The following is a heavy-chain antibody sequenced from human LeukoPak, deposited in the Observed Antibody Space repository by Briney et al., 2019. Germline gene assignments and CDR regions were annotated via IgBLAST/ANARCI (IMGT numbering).Heavy chain of an antibody. D-gene: IGHD6-19*01. CDR3: ARDSSGWSSGYYFDY. J-gene: IGHJ4*02. V-gene: IGHV4-59*12. CDR1: SDSINRDS. Sequence: SETLSLICTVSSDSINRDSWSWVRQPPGTGLEWIGNISYSGTTNYNPSLKRRVTMSVDTSKNQISLKLYSVTAADSAVYYCARDSSGWSSGYYFDYWGQGTLVTVSS. CDR2: ISYSGTT.